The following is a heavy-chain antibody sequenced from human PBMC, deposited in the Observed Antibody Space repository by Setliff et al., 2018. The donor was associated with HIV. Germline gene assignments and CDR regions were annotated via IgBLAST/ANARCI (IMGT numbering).Heavy chain of an antibody. D-gene: IGHD3-10*01. CDR2: IYTSGST. CDR3: ARALGFGEFDY. J-gene: IGHJ4*02. Sequence: TLSLTCTVSGGSISSGSYYWSWIRQPAGKGLEWIGHIYTSGSTTYNPSLKSRVTISVDTSKNRFSLKLSSVTAADTAVYYCARALGFGEFDYWGQGTLVTVSS. CDR1: GGSISSGSYY. V-gene: IGHV4-61*09.